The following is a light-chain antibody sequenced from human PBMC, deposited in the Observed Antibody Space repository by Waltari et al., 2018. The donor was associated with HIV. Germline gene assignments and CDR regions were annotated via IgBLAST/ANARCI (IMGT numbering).Light chain of an antibody. CDR1: SSDVGGYNY. V-gene: IGLV2-8*01. J-gene: IGLJ2*01. Sequence: QSALTQPPSASGSPGQSVTISCTGTSSDVGGYNYVSWYQQHPGKAPKLMIYEVRQRPSGVPDRFSGSKSGNTASLTISGLQSEDEADYYCATWDDSLNGPVFGGGTKLTVL. CDR2: EVR. CDR3: ATWDDSLNGPV.